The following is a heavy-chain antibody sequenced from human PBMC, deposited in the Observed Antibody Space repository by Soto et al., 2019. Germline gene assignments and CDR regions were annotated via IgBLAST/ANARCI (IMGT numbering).Heavy chain of an antibody. CDR1: GGTFSSYT. D-gene: IGHD6-13*01. CDR3: ARAGSWQQLAYEWYFDL. V-gene: IGHV1-69*02. Sequence: QVQLVQSGAEVKKPGSSVKVSCKASGGTFSSYTISWVRQAPGQGLEWMGRIIPILGIANYAQKFQGRVTITADKSTSTAYMELSSLRSEDTAVYYCARAGSWQQLAYEWYFDLWGRGTLVTVSS. J-gene: IGHJ2*01. CDR2: IIPILGIA.